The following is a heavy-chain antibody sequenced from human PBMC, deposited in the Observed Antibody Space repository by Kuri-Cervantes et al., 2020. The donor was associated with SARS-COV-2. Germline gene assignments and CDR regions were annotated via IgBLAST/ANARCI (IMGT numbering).Heavy chain of an antibody. Sequence: GSLRLSCTVSGYSISSGYYWGWIRQPPGKGLEWIGSIYHSGSTYYNPSLKNRVTISVDTSKNQFSLKLSSVTAADTAVYYCARLGSGWSQDYWGQGTLVTVSS. CDR3: ARLGSGWSQDY. CDR2: IYHSGST. V-gene: IGHV4-38-2*02. CDR1: GYSISSGYY. J-gene: IGHJ4*02. D-gene: IGHD6-19*01.